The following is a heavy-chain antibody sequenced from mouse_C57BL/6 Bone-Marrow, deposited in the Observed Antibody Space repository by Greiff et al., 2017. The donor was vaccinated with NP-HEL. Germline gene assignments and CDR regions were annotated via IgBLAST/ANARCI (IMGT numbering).Heavy chain of an antibody. CDR2: IHPNSGST. J-gene: IGHJ3*01. Sequence: QVQLQQSGAELVKPGASVKLSCKASGYTFTSYWMHWVKQRPGQGLEWIGMIHPNSGSTNYNEKFKSKATLTVDKSSSTAYMQLSSLTSEDSAVYYCAAYYSRAWFAYWGQGTLVTVSA. V-gene: IGHV1-64*01. CDR3: AAYYSRAWFAY. D-gene: IGHD2-5*01. CDR1: GYTFTSYW.